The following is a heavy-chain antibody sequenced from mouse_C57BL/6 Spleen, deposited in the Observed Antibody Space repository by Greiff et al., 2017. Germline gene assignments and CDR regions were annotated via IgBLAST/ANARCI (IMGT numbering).Heavy chain of an antibody. CDR3: ARGYGNYYFDY. CDR2: IYPGSGNT. Sequence: QVQLQQSGPELVKPGASVKISCKASGYSFTSYNIHWVKQRPGQGLEWIGWIYPGSGNTKYNEKFKGKATLTADTSSSTAYMQLSSLTSEDSAVYYCARGYGNYYFDYWGQGTTLTVSS. J-gene: IGHJ2*01. D-gene: IGHD2-1*01. CDR1: GYSFTSYN. V-gene: IGHV1-66*01.